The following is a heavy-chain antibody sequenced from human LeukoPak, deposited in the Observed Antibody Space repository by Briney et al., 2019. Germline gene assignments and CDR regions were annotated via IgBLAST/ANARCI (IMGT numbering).Heavy chain of an antibody. CDR2: ISAYNGNT. V-gene: IGHV1-18*01. CDR3: ARVGIVEMALINENWFDP. D-gene: IGHD5-24*01. J-gene: IGHJ5*02. CDR1: GYTFTSYG. Sequence: ASVKVSCKASGYTFTSYGISWVRQAPGQGLEWMGWISAYNGNTNYAQKLQGRVTMTRNTSISTAYMELSSLRSEDTAMYYCARVGIVEMALINENWFDPWGQGTLVTVSS.